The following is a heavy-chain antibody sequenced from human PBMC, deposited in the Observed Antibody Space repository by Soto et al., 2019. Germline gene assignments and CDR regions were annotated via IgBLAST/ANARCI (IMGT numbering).Heavy chain of an antibody. D-gene: IGHD4-4*01. CDR2: IYHSGST. V-gene: IGHV4-30-2*03. CDR1: GGSIGSGGYS. Sequence: PSETLSLTCAVSGGSIGSGGYSWSWIRQPPGKGLEWIGYIYHSGSTYYNPSLKSRVTISVDTSKNQFSLKLSSVTAADTAVYYCATMGGGMTTVTSDQFYYYYYYMDVWGKGTTVTVSS. J-gene: IGHJ6*03. CDR3: ATMGGGMTTVTSDQFYYYYYYMDV.